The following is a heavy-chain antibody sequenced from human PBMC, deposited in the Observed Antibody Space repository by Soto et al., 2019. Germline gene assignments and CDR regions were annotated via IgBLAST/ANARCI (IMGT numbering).Heavy chain of an antibody. CDR2: IYYSGST. V-gene: IGHV4-39*01. J-gene: IGHJ4*02. CDR1: GGSISSSSYY. D-gene: IGHD3-22*01. CDR3: ARHRAVKLRYYYDSSGPTYYFDY. Sequence: SETLSLTCTVSGGSISSSSYYWGWIRQPPGKGLEWIGSIYYSGSTYYNPSLKSRVTISVDTSKNQFSLKLSSVTAADTAVYYCARHRAVKLRYYYDSSGPTYYFDYWGQGTLVTVSS.